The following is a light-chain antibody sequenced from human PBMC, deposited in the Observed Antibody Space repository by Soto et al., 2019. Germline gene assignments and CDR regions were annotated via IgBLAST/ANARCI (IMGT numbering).Light chain of an antibody. Sequence: DILMTQSPSSLSPSVGDRVTITCQASQDISKYLNWYQQKPGTPPKLLIYHSSNLETGVPSRFSGSGSGTHFILTISSLQPEDIATYFCQQYDSFPRTFGQGTNVDIK. CDR1: QDISKY. CDR3: QQYDSFPRT. CDR2: HSS. J-gene: IGKJ2*01. V-gene: IGKV1-33*01.